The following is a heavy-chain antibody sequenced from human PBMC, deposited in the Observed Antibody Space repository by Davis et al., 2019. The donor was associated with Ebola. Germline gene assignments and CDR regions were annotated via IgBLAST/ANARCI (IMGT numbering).Heavy chain of an antibody. CDR2: IDRRGKT. D-gene: IGHD2-2*01. V-gene: IGHV4-34*01. J-gene: IGHJ4*02. CDR3: ATLHQIRDKDFFDF. CDR1: GASLRDYF. Sequence: PSETLSLTCALYGASLRDYFWGWIRQSPGKGLEWIGEIDRRGKTYYNPSLRSRVTLSIDTSKNQFSLKLTSVTAADTAVYYCATLHQIRDKDFFDFWGQGALVIVSS.